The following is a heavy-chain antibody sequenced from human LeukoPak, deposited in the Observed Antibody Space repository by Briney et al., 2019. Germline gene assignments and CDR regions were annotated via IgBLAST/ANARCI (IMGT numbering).Heavy chain of an antibody. CDR2: ISSSSYI. CDR3: AREEYSSEYFDY. V-gene: IGHV3-21*01. CDR1: GFTFSSYS. D-gene: IGHD6-19*01. Sequence: GGSLRLSCAASGFTFSSYSMTWVRQAPGKGLEWVSSISSSSYIYYADSVKGRFTISRDNSKNTLYLQMNSLRAEDTAVYYCAREEYSSEYFDYWGQGTLVTVSS. J-gene: IGHJ4*02.